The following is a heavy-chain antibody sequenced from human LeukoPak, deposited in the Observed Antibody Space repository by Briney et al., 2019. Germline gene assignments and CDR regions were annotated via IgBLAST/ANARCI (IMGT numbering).Heavy chain of an antibody. CDR2: IYYSGST. Sequence: PSETLSLTCTVSGGSISSSSYYWGWIRQPPGKGLEWIGCIYYSGSTYYNPSLKSRVTISVDTSKNQFSLKLTSVTAADTAVYYCARPVVPAAMVDYYYMDVRGKGTTVTVSS. V-gene: IGHV4-39*01. D-gene: IGHD2-2*01. CDR3: ARPVVPAAMVDYYYMDV. CDR1: GGSISSSSYY. J-gene: IGHJ6*03.